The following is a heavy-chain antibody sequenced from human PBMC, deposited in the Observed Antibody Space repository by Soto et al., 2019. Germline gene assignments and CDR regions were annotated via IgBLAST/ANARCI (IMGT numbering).Heavy chain of an antibody. Sequence: EVQLLESGGGLVQPGGSLRLSCAASGFTFNTYAMTWVRQAPGKGLEWVSGISGSGGSTYYADSVKGRFTISRDNSKNTLYPQMNSLRAEDTAVYYCAKRITTVNNKWFDPWGQGTLVTVSS. CDR2: ISGSGGST. J-gene: IGHJ5*02. CDR3: AKRITTVNNKWFDP. V-gene: IGHV3-23*01. CDR1: GFTFNTYA. D-gene: IGHD4-17*01.